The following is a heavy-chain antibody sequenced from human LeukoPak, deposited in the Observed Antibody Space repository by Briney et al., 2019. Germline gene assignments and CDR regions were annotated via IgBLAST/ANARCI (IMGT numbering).Heavy chain of an antibody. J-gene: IGHJ5*02. V-gene: IGHV1-8*01. D-gene: IGHD2-2*01. CDR2: MNPNSGNT. CDR3: AREPLGGYCSSTSCHTPFDP. Sequence: ASVKVSCKASGYTFTSYDINWVRQATGQGLEWMGWMNPNSGNTGYAQKFQGRVTMTRDTSISTAYMELSRLRSDDTAVYYCAREPLGGYCSSTSCHTPFDPWGQGTLVTVSS. CDR1: GYTFTSYD.